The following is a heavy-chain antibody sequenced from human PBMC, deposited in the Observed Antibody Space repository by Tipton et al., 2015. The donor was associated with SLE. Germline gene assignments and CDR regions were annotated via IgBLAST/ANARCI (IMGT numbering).Heavy chain of an antibody. D-gene: IGHD3-3*01. Sequence: SLRLSCAASGFTFDDYAMHWVRQAPGKGLVWVSRSNSDGGRTSYADSVKGRFTISRDNAKNTVYLQMNSLRAEDTAVYYCARGGIFGAVLGPSFMDVWGKGTAVTVSS. V-gene: IGHV3-74*01. CDR3: ARGGIFGAVLGPSFMDV. CDR1: GFTFDDYA. CDR2: SNSDGGRT. J-gene: IGHJ6*03.